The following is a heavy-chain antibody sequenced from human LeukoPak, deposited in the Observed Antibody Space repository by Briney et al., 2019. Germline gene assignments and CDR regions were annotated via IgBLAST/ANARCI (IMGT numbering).Heavy chain of an antibody. V-gene: IGHV3-7*01. J-gene: IGHJ6*04. CDR1: GFTFSTYW. D-gene: IGHD3-3*01. CDR3: ARDYSDEWFLDV. CDR2: IKQEGSEK. Sequence: GGSLRLSCAASGFTFSTYWMTWVRQAPGKGLEWVANIKQEGSEKYYVDSVEGRFTISRDNAKNSLYLQMNSLRAEDTAVYFCARDYSDEWFLDVWGKGTTVTVSS.